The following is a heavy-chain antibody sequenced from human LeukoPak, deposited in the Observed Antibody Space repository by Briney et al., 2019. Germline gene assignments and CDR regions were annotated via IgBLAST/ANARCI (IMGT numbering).Heavy chain of an antibody. V-gene: IGHV4-59*12. CDR2: IYYSGST. D-gene: IGHD3/OR15-3a*01. Sequence: PSETLSLTCTVSGGSISSYYWSWIRQPPGKGLEWIGYIYYSGSTNYNPSLKSRVTISVDTSKNQFSLKLSSVTAADTAVYYCARGVWTRWFDPWGQGTLVTVSS. CDR1: GGSISSYY. J-gene: IGHJ5*02. CDR3: ARGVWTRWFDP.